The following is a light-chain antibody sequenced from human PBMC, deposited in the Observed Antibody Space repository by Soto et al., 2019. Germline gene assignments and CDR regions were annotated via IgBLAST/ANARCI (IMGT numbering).Light chain of an antibody. Sequence: EIVLTQSPGTLSLSPGERATLSCRASQSINSRYLAWYQQKPGQAPRLLIYGASSRATGIPDRFSGSGSGTDFTLTISRLELEDFAVYYCQQFGSSPGFTFGPGTKLDIK. CDR1: QSINSRY. V-gene: IGKV3-20*01. CDR3: QQFGSSPGFT. J-gene: IGKJ3*01. CDR2: GAS.